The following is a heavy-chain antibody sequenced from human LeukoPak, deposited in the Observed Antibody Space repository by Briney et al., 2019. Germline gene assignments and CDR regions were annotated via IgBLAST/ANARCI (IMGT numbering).Heavy chain of an antibody. CDR1: GGTFSSYA. D-gene: IGHD6-6*01. CDR2: IIPIFGTA. J-gene: IGHJ4*02. Sequence: SVKVSCKASGGTFSSYAISWVRQAPGQGLEWMGGIIPIFGTANYAQKFQGRVTITADESTSTAYMELSSLRSEDTAVYYCATPSIAARTAPTIFDYWGQGTLVTVSS. V-gene: IGHV1-69*13. CDR3: ATPSIAARTAPTIFDY.